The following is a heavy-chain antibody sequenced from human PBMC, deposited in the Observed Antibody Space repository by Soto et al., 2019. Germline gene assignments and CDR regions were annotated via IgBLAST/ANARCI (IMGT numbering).Heavy chain of an antibody. CDR1: GFTFSSYC. CDR2: ISYHGSNT. Sequence: AETLRLSCAASGFTFSSYCMHCVRRAPAKGREGGAVISYHGSNTYYKASVKGRFTISIDTSKNTLYLQMNSLRAEDTAVYYCAKDVFAVEFRGVGSYYYYGMDVWGEGTTVTVSS. CDR3: AKDVFAVEFRGVGSYYYYGMDV. V-gene: IGHV3-30*18. D-gene: IGHD3-10*01. J-gene: IGHJ6*04.